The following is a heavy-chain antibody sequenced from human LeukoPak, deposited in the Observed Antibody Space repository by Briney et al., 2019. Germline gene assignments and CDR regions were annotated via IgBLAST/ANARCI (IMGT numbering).Heavy chain of an antibody. CDR2: IKPDGSEK. V-gene: IGHV3-7*01. Sequence: GGSLRLSCAASGFTFSNFWMTWVRQAPGKGLEWLANIKPDGSEKFYVDSVKGRFTVSRDNAKNSLYLQMNSLRAEDTAVYYCARGSYGGYFGYWGQGTLVTVSS. CDR1: GFTFSNFW. D-gene: IGHD4/OR15-4a*01. J-gene: IGHJ4*02. CDR3: ARGSYGGYFGY.